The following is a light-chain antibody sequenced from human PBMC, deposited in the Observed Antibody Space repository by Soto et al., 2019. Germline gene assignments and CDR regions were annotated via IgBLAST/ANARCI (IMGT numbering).Light chain of an antibody. CDR3: CSYAGSSYV. CDR2: DVS. CDR1: SSDVGGYNY. V-gene: IGLV2-11*01. Sequence: SALTQPRSVSGSPGQSVTISCTGTSSDVGGYNYVSWYQQHPGKAPKLMIYDVSKRRSGVPDRVSGSKSGNTASLSISGLQAEDEADYYCCSYAGSSYVFGTGTKVTVL. J-gene: IGLJ1*01.